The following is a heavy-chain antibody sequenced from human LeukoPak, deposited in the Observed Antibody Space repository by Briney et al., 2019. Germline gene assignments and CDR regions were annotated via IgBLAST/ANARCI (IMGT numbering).Heavy chain of an antibody. CDR3: ARELPVRGVIRLVRRYNWFDP. CDR1: GGSISSSNW. Sequence: PSETLSLTCAVSGGSISSSNWWSWVRQPPGKGLEWIGEIYHSGSTNYNPSLKSRVTISVDKSKNQFSLKLSSVTAADTAVYYCARELPVRGVIRLVRRYNWFDPWGQGTLVTVSS. V-gene: IGHV4-4*02. J-gene: IGHJ5*02. D-gene: IGHD3-10*01. CDR2: IYHSGST.